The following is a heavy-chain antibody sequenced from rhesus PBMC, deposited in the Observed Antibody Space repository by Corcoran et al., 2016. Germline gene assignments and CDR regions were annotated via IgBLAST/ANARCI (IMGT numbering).Heavy chain of an antibody. CDR2: IYCGDSNS. CDR3: ARQGYGSGSYGLDS. J-gene: IGHJ6*01. Sequence: QAPLQESGPGLVKPSETLSLTFTVSGGSIRVPSWNWLRQPPGKGLEWIGNIYCGDSNSNYNPSLKSRVTLSVDTSKNQVSLKLSFVTAADTAVYYCARQGYGSGSYGLDSWGQGVVVTVSS. CDR1: GGSIRVPS. D-gene: IGHD6-31*01. V-gene: IGHV4S11*01.